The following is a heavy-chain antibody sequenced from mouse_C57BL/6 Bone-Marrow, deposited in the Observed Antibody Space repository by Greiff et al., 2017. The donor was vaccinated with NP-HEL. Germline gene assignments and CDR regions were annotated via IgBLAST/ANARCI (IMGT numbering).Heavy chain of an antibody. D-gene: IGHD2-5*01. CDR3: ARRDLYSNYWYFDV. CDR2: ISYSGST. CDR1: GYSITSDY. J-gene: IGHJ1*03. Sequence: VQLKESGPGLAKPSQTLSLTCSVTGYSITSDYWNWIRKFPGNKLEYMGYISYSGSTYYTPSLKSRISITRDTSKNQYYLQLNSVTTEDTATYYGARRDLYSNYWYFDVWGTGTTVTVSS. V-gene: IGHV3-8*01.